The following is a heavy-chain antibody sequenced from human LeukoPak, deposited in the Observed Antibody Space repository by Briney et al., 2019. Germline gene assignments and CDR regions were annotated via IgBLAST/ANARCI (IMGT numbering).Heavy chain of an antibody. Sequence: ASVKVSCKASGYTFTGYYMHWVRQAPGQGLEWMGWINPNSGGTNYAQKFQGRVTMTRDTSISTAYMELSSLRSEDTAVYYCASATYYYDSSGYPFDYWGQGTLVTVSS. D-gene: IGHD3-22*01. V-gene: IGHV1-2*02. CDR2: INPNSGGT. J-gene: IGHJ4*02. CDR3: ASATYYYDSSGYPFDY. CDR1: GYTFTGYY.